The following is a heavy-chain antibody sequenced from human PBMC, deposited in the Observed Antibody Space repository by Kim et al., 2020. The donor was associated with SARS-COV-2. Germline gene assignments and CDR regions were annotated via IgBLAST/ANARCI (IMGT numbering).Heavy chain of an antibody. J-gene: IGHJ4*02. V-gene: IGHV1-69*13. D-gene: IGHD6-19*01. CDR1: GGTFSSYA. Sequence: SVKVSCKASGGTFSSYAISWVRQAPGQGLEWMGGIIPIFGTANYAQKFQGRVTITADESTSTAYMELSSLRSEDTAVYCCARVARSSGWPHLDYWGQGTLVTVYS. CDR2: IIPIFGTA. CDR3: ARVARSSGWPHLDY.